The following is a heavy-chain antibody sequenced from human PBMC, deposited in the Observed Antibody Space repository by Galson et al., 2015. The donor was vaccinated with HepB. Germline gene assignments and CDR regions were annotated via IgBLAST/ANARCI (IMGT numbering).Heavy chain of an antibody. J-gene: IGHJ6*02. CDR1: GYTLTELS. Sequence: SVKVSCKVSGYTLTELSMHWVRQAPGKGLEWMGGFDPEDGETIYAQKFQGRVTMTEDTSTDTAYMELSSLRSEDTAVYYCATSRTIHGGGWELLGYYYYYGMDVWGQGTTVTVSS. D-gene: IGHD1-26*01. CDR3: ATSRTIHGGGWELLGYYYYYGMDV. CDR2: FDPEDGET. V-gene: IGHV1-24*01.